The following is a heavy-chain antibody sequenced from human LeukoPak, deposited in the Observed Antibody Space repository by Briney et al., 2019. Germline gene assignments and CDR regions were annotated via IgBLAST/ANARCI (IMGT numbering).Heavy chain of an antibody. Sequence: GGSLRLSCAASGFTFSSYAMSWVRQAPGKGLEWVSAISGSGGSTYYADSVKGRFTISRDNSKSTLYLQMNSLRAEDTAVYYCAKSRGFLEWLLFDYWGQGNLVTVSS. CDR2: ISGSGGST. J-gene: IGHJ4*02. D-gene: IGHD3-3*01. CDR3: AKSRGFLEWLLFDY. CDR1: GFTFSSYA. V-gene: IGHV3-23*01.